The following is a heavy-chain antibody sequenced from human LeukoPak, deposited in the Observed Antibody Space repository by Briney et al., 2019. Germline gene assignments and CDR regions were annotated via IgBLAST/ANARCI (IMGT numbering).Heavy chain of an antibody. J-gene: IGHJ4*02. Sequence: PGRSLRLSCAASGFTFSDYWMHWVRQAPGKGLEWVANIKQDESERYYVDSVKGRFTISRDNSKNSLYLQMNSLRVEDTAIYYCARKLHNWGQGTLVTVSS. V-gene: IGHV3-7*03. CDR3: ARKLHN. CDR2: IKQDESER. CDR1: GFTFSDYW.